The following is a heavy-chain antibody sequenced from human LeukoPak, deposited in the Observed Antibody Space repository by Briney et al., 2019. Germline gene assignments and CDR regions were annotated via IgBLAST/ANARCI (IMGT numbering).Heavy chain of an antibody. V-gene: IGHV3-7*01. CDR2: VNEDAGET. CDR1: GFTFSGYW. D-gene: IGHD6-19*01. CDR3: ARDVGCGDS. Sequence: GGSLRLSCAASGFTFSGYWMSWVRQAPGKGLEWVATVNEDAGETYYVDSVKGRFTISRDNAKNSLSLQMNSLRDEDTAVYYCARDVGCGDSWGQGTQVTVSS. J-gene: IGHJ4*02.